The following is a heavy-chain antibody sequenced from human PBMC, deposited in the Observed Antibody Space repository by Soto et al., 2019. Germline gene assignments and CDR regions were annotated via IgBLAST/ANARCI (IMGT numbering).Heavy chain of an antibody. J-gene: IGHJ5*02. CDR3: ARGSWPRSYNWFDP. Sequence: ASVKVSCKASGGTFSSYAISWVRQAPGQGLEWMGGIIPIFGTANYAQKFQGRVTITADKSTSTAYMELSSPRSEDTAVYYCARGSWPRSYNWFDPWGQGTLVTVS. D-gene: IGHD6-13*01. CDR1: GGTFSSYA. CDR2: IIPIFGTA. V-gene: IGHV1-69*06.